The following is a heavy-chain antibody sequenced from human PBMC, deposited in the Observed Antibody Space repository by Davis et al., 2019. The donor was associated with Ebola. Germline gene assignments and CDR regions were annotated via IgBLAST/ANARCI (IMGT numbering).Heavy chain of an antibody. J-gene: IGHJ5*02. V-gene: IGHV2-5*02. Sequence: SGPTLVKPTQTLTLTCTFSGFSLSTSGVGVGWIRQPPGKALEWLALIYWDDDKRYSPSLKSRLTITKDTSKNQVVLTMTNMDPVDTATYYCAHRRLGYSYGQNWFDPWGQGTLVTVSS. CDR2: IYWDDDK. D-gene: IGHD5-18*01. CDR1: GFSLSTSGVG. CDR3: AHRRLGYSYGQNWFDP.